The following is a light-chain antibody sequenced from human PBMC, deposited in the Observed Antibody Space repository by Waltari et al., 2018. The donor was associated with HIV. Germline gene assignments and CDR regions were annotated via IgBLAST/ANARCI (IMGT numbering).Light chain of an antibody. CDR1: QSISSW. J-gene: IGKJ1*01. V-gene: IGKV1-5*03. CDR2: KAS. CDR3: QQYNSYSWT. Sequence: DIHMTQSPSTLSASVGDRVTITCRASQSISSWLAWYQQKPGKAPKLLIYKASTLESGVPSRFSGSGSGTEFTLTISSLQPNDFATYYCQQYNSYSWTFGQGTKMDIK.